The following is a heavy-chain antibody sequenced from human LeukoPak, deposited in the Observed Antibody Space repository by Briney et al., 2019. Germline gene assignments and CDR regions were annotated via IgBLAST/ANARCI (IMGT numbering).Heavy chain of an antibody. J-gene: IGHJ5*02. Sequence: GRSLRLSCAASGFTFSSYAMHWVRQAPGKGLEWVAVISYDGSNKYYADSVKGRFTISRDNSKNTLYLQMNSLRAEDTAVYYCAASEKAGYGSSTSCPPGPWGQGTLVTVSS. CDR1: GFTFSSYA. D-gene: IGHD2-2*01. V-gene: IGHV3-30*01. CDR3: AASEKAGYGSSTSCPPGP. CDR2: ISYDGSNK.